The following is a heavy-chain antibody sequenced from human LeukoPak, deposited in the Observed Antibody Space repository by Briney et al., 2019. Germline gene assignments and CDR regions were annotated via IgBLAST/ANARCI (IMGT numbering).Heavy chain of an antibody. D-gene: IGHD7-27*01. Sequence: GGSLRLSCAASGFTFSSYWMHWVRHAPGKGLVWVSRINSAGSSTSYADSVKGRFTISRDNAKNTLYLQMNSLRAEDTAVYFCARGQYTNSGNWFDPWGQGTLVTVSS. CDR3: ARGQYTNSGNWFDP. J-gene: IGHJ5*02. V-gene: IGHV3-74*01. CDR1: GFTFSSYW. CDR2: INSAGSST.